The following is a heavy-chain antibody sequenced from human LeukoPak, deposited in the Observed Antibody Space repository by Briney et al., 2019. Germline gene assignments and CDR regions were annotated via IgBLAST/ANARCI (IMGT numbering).Heavy chain of an antibody. CDR3: ARPVAAVGTDS. V-gene: IGHV3-23*01. J-gene: IGHJ4*02. D-gene: IGHD6-13*01. CDR2: ISSSGGRT. CDR1: GLXFSSYA. Sequence: GGSLRLSCAASGLXFSSYAMIWVRQAPGKGLEWVSSISSSGGRTYYADSVKGRFTISRDNSKNTLYLQMNSLRAEDTAVYYCARPVAAVGTDSWGQGTLVTVSS.